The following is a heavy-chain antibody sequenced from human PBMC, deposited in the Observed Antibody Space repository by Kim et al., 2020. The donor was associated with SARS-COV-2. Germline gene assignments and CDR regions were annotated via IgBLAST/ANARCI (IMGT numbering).Heavy chain of an antibody. CDR1: GFTFSSYG. Sequence: GGSLRLSCAASGFTFSSYGMHWVRQAPGKGLEWVAVISYDGSNKYYADSVKGRFTISRDNSKNTLYLQMNSLRPEDTAVYYCAKEEQWPTTNFDYWGQGTLVTVSS. V-gene: IGHV3-30*18. D-gene: IGHD6-19*01. J-gene: IGHJ4*02. CDR2: ISYDGSNK. CDR3: AKEEQWPTTNFDY.